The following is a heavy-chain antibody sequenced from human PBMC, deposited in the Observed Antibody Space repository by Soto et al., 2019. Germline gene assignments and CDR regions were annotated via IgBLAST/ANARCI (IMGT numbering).Heavy chain of an antibody. J-gene: IGHJ4*02. CDR3: ARDQTGITTTGGGRIDH. Sequence: GGSLRLSCAASGFTFSTHAMHWVRQAPGKGLECVAIVSFDGSNKYYADSVKGRFTISRDNSKNTLYLQMGGLTPEDTAVYYCARDQTGITTTGGGRIDHWGQGTLVTVSS. CDR2: VSFDGSNK. D-gene: IGHD1-20*01. CDR1: GFTFSTHA. V-gene: IGHV3-30-3*01.